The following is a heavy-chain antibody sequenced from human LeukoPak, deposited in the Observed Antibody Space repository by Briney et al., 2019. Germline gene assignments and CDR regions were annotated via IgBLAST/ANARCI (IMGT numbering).Heavy chain of an antibody. V-gene: IGHV4-59*12. CDR2: IYYSGST. D-gene: IGHD3-10*01. Sequence: KPSETLSLTCTVSGGSISSYYWSWIRQPPGKGLEWIGYIYYSGSTNYNPSLKSRVTISVDTSKNQFSLKLSSVTAADTAVYYCARRTSQISYGLDTLYYFDYWGQGTLVTVSS. J-gene: IGHJ4*02. CDR3: ARRTSQISYGLDTLYYFDY. CDR1: GGSISSYY.